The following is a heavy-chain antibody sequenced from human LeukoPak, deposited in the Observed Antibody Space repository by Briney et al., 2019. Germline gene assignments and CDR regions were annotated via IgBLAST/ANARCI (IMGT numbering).Heavy chain of an antibody. J-gene: IGHJ6*02. CDR2: INHSGST. CDR3: ARGVSGWSLYNYYYYGMDV. D-gene: IGHD6-19*01. Sequence: PSETLSLTCAVYGGSFSGYYWSWIRQPPGKGLEWIGEINHSGSTNYNPSLRSRVTISVDTSKNQFSLKLSSVTAADTAVYYCARGVSGWSLYNYYYYGMDVWGQGTTVTVSS. V-gene: IGHV4-34*01. CDR1: GGSFSGYY.